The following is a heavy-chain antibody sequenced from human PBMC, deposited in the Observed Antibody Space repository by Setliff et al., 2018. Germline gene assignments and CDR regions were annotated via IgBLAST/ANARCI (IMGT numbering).Heavy chain of an antibody. Sequence: PSETLSLTCTVSDGSLSTYYWSWIRQPPGKGLEFIGYVYYSGTANYSPSLRSRLTMSVDTSKNQFSLELSSVTAADTAMYYCARENGYCSGGACYFMFDYWGQGTLVTVSS. CDR3: ARENGYCSGGACYFMFDY. D-gene: IGHD2-15*01. V-gene: IGHV4-59*01. CDR2: VYYSGTA. CDR1: DGSLSTYY. J-gene: IGHJ4*02.